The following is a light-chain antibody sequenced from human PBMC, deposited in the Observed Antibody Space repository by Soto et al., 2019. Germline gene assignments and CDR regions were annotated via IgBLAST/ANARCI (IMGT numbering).Light chain of an antibody. Sequence: DIQMTQSPSSLSASVGDRVTITCRASQSISNYLNWYQQKPGKAPKLLIYAASSLQSGVPSRFSGSGSGTEFTLTINSLQPDDFATYYCQQYNSYPWTFGQGTKVDIK. CDR1: QSISNY. V-gene: IGKV1-16*01. CDR3: QQYNSYPWT. CDR2: AAS. J-gene: IGKJ1*01.